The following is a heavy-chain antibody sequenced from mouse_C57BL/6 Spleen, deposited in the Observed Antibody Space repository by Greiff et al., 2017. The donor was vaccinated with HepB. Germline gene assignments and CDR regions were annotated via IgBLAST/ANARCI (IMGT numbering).Heavy chain of an antibody. J-gene: IGHJ4*01. CDR1: GYAFSSSW. CDR2: IYPGDGDT. D-gene: IGHD1-1*01. Sequence: VQLQQSGPELVKPGASVKISCKASGYAFSSSWMNWVKQRPGKGLEWIGRIYPGDGDTNYNGKFKGKATLTADKSSSTAYMQLSSLTSEDSAVYFCARSYYDGSSPYAMDYWGQGTSVTVSS. V-gene: IGHV1-82*01. CDR3: ARSYYDGSSPYAMDY.